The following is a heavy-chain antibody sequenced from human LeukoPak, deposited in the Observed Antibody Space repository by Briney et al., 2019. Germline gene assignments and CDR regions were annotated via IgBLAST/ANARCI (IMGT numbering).Heavy chain of an antibody. CDR2: ISASGGST. D-gene: IGHD5-12*01. Sequence: PGGSLRLSCAASGFTFSGYAMSWVRQAPGKGLEWVSAISASGGSTYYADSVKGRFTISRDNSKNTLYLQVNSLRADDTAVYYCTRGGQWLRSDYWGQGTLVTVSS. J-gene: IGHJ4*02. CDR1: GFTFSGYA. CDR3: TRGGQWLRSDY. V-gene: IGHV3-23*01.